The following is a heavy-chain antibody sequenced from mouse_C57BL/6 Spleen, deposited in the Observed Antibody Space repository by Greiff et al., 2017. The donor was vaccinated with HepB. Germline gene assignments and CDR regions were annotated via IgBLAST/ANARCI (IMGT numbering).Heavy chain of an antibody. CDR2: ILPGSGST. D-gene: IGHD2-14*01. CDR3: AREGVPLYFDY. J-gene: IGHJ2*01. Sequence: QVQLKESGAELMKPGASVKLSCKATGYTFTGYWIEWVKQRPGHGLEWIGEILPGSGSTNYNGKFKGKATFTADTSSNTAYMQLSSLTTEDSAIYYCAREGVPLYFDYWGQGTTLTVSS. V-gene: IGHV1-9*01. CDR1: GYTFTGYW.